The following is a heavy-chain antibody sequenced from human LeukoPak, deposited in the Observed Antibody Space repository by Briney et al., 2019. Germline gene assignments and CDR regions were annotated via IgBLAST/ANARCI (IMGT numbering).Heavy chain of an antibody. CDR1: GGSLSSYY. CDR3: ARDRTLAAFDI. V-gene: IGHV4-59*01. D-gene: IGHD1-14*01. Sequence: PSETLSLTCTVSGGSLSSYYWSWIGQPPGKGLEWIGYIYYSGSTNYNPSLKSRVTISVDTSKNQFSLKLSSVTAADAAVYYCARDRTLAAFDIWGQGTMVTVSS. CDR2: IYYSGST. J-gene: IGHJ3*02.